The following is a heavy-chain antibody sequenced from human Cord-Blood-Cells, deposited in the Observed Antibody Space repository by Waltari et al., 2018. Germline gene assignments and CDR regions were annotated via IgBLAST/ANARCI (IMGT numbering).Heavy chain of an antibody. V-gene: IGHV1-69*01. CDR2: IIPIFGTA. CDR1: GGTFSSYA. CDR3: ARGVLRFLEWLLYGNYYYYYYMDV. Sequence: QVQLVQSGAEAKKPGSSVKVSCKASGGTFSSYAISWVRQAPGQGLEWMGGIIPIFGTANYAQKFQGRVTITADESTSTAYMELSSLRSEDTAVYYCARGVLRFLEWLLYGNYYYYYYMDVWGKGTTVTVSS. J-gene: IGHJ6*03. D-gene: IGHD3-3*01.